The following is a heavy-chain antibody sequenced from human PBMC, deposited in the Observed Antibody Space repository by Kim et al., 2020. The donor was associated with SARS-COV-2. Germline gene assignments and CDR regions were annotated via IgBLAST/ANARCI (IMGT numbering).Heavy chain of an antibody. J-gene: IGHJ5*02. CDR2: IYYSGST. CDR3: ARVNGGDYEDWFDP. V-gene: IGHV4-39*07. D-gene: IGHD4-17*01. CDR1: GGSISSSSYY. Sequence: SETLSLTCTVSGGSISSSSYYWGWIRQPPGKGLEWIGSIYYSGSTYYNPSLKSRVTISVDTSKNQFSLKLSSVTAADTAVYYCARVNGGDYEDWFDPWGQGTLVTVSS.